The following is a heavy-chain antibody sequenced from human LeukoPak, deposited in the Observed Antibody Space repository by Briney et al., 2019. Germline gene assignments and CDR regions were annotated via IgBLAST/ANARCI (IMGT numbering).Heavy chain of an antibody. CDR3: ARARYYYDSSGYRPVPYYFDY. Sequence: SETLSLTCTVSGGSISSYYWSWIRQTPGKGLEWIGYIFYSGSTNYNPSLKSRVTISVDTSKNQFSLKLTSVTAADTAMYYCARARYYYDSSGYRPVPYYFDYWGRGTLVTVSS. V-gene: IGHV4-59*01. J-gene: IGHJ4*02. CDR1: GGSISSYY. CDR2: IFYSGST. D-gene: IGHD3-22*01.